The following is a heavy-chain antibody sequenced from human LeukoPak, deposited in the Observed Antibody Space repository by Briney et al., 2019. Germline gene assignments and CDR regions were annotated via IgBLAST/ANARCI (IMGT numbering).Heavy chain of an antibody. CDR1: GGSISSYY. J-gene: IGHJ3*02. Sequence: SETLSLTCTVSGGSISSYYWSWIRQPPGKGLEWIGYIYYSGSTNYNPSLKSRVTISVDTSKNQFSLKLSSVTAADTAVYYCARHLVGATTAYSAFDIWGQGTMVTVSS. CDR3: ARHLVGATTAYSAFDI. V-gene: IGHV4-59*08. D-gene: IGHD1-26*01. CDR2: IYYSGST.